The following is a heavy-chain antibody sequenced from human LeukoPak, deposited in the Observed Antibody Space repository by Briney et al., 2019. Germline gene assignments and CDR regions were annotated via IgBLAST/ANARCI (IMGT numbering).Heavy chain of an antibody. V-gene: IGHV3-33*05. CDR1: GAASEFTFITYD. CDR2: ISFDGSRI. Sequence: GGSLRLSCAASGAASEFTFITYDMHWVRQVPGKGLEWVAVISFDGSRIHYADSVKGRFTISRDDSKNTLYLQMNSLRAEDTAVYYCANSPDRVGMKYFDYWGQGTLVTVSS. D-gene: IGHD1-14*01. CDR3: ANSPDRVGMKYFDY. J-gene: IGHJ4*02.